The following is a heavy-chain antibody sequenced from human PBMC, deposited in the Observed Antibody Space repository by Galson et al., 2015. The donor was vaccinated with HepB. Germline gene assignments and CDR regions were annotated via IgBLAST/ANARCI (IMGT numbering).Heavy chain of an antibody. J-gene: IGHJ3*02. CDR3: ARLISGYQNDAFDI. Sequence: SLRLSCAASGFTFNDYYMSWIRQAPGKGLEWVSYISSSGSTIYYADSVKGRFTISRDNAKNSLYLEMNSLRAEDAAVYFCARLISGYQNDAFDIWGQGTMVTVSS. CDR1: GFTFNDYY. V-gene: IGHV3-11*01. CDR2: ISSSGSTI. D-gene: IGHD3-22*01.